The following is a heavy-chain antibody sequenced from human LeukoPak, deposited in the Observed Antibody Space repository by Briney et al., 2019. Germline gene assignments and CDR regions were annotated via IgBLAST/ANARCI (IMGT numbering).Heavy chain of an antibody. V-gene: IGHV1-18*01. CDR2: ISAYNGNT. CDR1: GYTFTSYG. D-gene: IGHD6-13*01. J-gene: IGHJ4*02. Sequence: ASVKVSCKASGYTFTSYGISWVRQAPGQGLEWIGWISAYNGNTNYAQKLQGRVTMTTDTATSTAYMELRSLRSDDTAVHYCARKYRSRWYYLDYWGQGTLVTVSS. CDR3: ARKYRSRWYYLDY.